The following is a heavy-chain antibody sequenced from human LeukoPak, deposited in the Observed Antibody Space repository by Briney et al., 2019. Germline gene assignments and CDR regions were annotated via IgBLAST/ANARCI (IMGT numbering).Heavy chain of an antibody. CDR2: ISSSSSYI. V-gene: IGHV3-21*01. Sequence: PGGSLRLSCAASGFTFSTYSMNWVRQAPGKGLEWVSSISSSSSYIYYADSVKGRFTISRDNAKNSLYLQMNSLRAEDTAVYYCARDDCSGGSCYFGYWGQGTLVTVSS. CDR1: GFTFSTYS. CDR3: ARDDCSGGSCYFGY. J-gene: IGHJ4*02. D-gene: IGHD2-15*01.